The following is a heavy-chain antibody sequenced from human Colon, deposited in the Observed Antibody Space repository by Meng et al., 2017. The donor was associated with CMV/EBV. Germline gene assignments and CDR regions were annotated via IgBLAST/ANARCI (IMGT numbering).Heavy chain of an antibody. CDR2: ISAYSGNT. V-gene: IGHV1-18*01. Sequence: ASVKVSCKASGYTFTSYGISWVRQAPGQGLEWMGWISAYSGNTNYAQKLQGRVTMTTDTSTSTAYMELRSLRSDDTAVYYCARDRGELGYCSSTSCYRGEYFDYWGQGTLVTVSS. D-gene: IGHD2-2*01. CDR1: GYTFTSYG. CDR3: ARDRGELGYCSSTSCYRGEYFDY. J-gene: IGHJ4*02.